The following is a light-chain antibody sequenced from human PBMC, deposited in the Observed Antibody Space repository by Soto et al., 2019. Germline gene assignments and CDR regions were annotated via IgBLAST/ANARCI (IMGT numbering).Light chain of an antibody. CDR3: QQYGSSPRVT. CDR2: GAS. V-gene: IGKV3-20*01. CDR1: QSVSSSY. J-gene: IGKJ5*01. Sequence: ELVLTQSPGTLSLSPGERASLSCRASQSVSSSYLAWYQQKPGQAPRLVISGASSRATRIPDRFSGSGSGTDFTLTISRLEPEDFAVYYCQQYGSSPRVTFGQGTRLEIK.